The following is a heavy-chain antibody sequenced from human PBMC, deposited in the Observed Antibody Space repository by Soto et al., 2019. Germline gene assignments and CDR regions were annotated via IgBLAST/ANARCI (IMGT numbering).Heavy chain of an antibody. CDR1: GGSISSGDYY. J-gene: IGHJ4*02. D-gene: IGHD3-22*01. Sequence: NPSETLSLTCTVSGGSISSGDYYWSWIRQPPGKGLEWIGYIYYSGSTYYNPSLKSRVTISVDTSKNQFSLKLSSVTAADTAVYYCARGSYYYDSSGYYRYWGQGTLVTVSS. CDR2: IYYSGST. CDR3: ARGSYYYDSSGYYRY. V-gene: IGHV4-30-4*01.